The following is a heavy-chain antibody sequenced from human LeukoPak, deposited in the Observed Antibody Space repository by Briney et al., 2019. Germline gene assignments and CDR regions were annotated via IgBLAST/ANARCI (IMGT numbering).Heavy chain of an antibody. V-gene: IGHV1-69*06. CDR2: IIPIFGTA. CDR3: ARDEGNSYGYDH. D-gene: IGHD5-18*01. J-gene: IGHJ5*02. CDR1: GGTFSSYA. Sequence: SVKVSCKASGGTFSSYAISWVRQAPGQGLEWMGGIIPIFGTANYAQKFQGRVTITADKSTSTAYMELSSMRSEDTVVYYCARDEGNSYGYDHWGQGTLVTVSS.